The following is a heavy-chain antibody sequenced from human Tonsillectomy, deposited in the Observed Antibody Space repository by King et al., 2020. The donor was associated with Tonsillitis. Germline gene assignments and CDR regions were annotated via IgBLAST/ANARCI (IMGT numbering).Heavy chain of an antibody. CDR1: SGSISHYY. CDR3: AREGERRHTSGWNRLDH. J-gene: IGHJ4*02. V-gene: IGHV4-59*01. CDR2: IHNSGST. D-gene: IGHD6-19*01. Sequence: VQLQESGPGLVKSSETLSLSCTVSSGSISHYYWSWIRQPPGKGLEWIGDIHNSGSTNYNPSLKSRVTISVDTSKNPFSLKLTSVTAADTAVYYCAREGERRHTSGWNRLDHWGQGTLVIVSS.